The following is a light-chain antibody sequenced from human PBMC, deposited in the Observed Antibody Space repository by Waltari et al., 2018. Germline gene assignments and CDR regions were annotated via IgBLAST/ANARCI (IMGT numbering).Light chain of an antibody. V-gene: IGLV1-51*02. CDR3: GTWDSSLSVVV. Sequence: QPVLTQPPSVSAAAGQKVTIPCSGRSPNVGGTYVAWYQPLPRTAPRLLIYENKIRPSGIPDRFSGSKSGTSATLGITGLQTGDEADYYCGTWDSSLSVVVFGGGTKLTVL. CDR2: ENK. CDR1: SPNVGGTY. J-gene: IGLJ2*01.